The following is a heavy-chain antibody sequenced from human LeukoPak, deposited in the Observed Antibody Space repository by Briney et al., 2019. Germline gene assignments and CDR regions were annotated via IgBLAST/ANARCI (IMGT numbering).Heavy chain of an antibody. J-gene: IGHJ6*03. Sequence: SETLSLTCTVSGGSISSGTYYWGWIRQPPGKGLEWIGNIYYSGSTYYNSSLKSRVTMSIDTSKNQFSLKVSAVTAADTAVYYCARYLGYYYYYMDVWGKGTTVTVSS. V-gene: IGHV4-39*01. CDR3: ARYLGYYYYYMDV. CDR2: IYYSGST. CDR1: GGSISSGTYY.